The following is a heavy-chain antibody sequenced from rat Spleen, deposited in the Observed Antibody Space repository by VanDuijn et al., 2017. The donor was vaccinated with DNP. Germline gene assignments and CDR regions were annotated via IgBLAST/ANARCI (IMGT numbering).Heavy chain of an antibody. CDR3: AGRPPPTRGPFDY. D-gene: IGHD1-4*01. Sequence: EVQLVESGGGLVQPGRSLILSCTASGFTFSDHNMAWVRQAPKKGLEWVATISYDGSSTYYRDSVKGRFIISRNNAKSTLYLQMDRLRSDDTATYDWAGRPPPTRGPFDYWGQGIMVTVSS. CDR1: GFTFSDHN. J-gene: IGHJ2*01. V-gene: IGHV5-7*01. CDR2: ISYDGSST.